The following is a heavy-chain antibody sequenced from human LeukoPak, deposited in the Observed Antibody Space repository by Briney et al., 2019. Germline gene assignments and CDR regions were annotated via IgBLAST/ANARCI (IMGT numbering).Heavy chain of an antibody. CDR1: GFTFSSYS. J-gene: IGHJ5*02. CDR2: ISSSSSYI. CDR3: ARDLYGDYGNNWFDP. V-gene: IGHV3-21*01. Sequence: GGSLRLSCAASGFTFSSYSMNWVRQAPGKGLGWVSSISSSSSYIYYADSVKGRFTISRDNAKNSLYLQMNSLRAEDTAVYYCARDLYGDYGNNWFDPWGQGTLVTVSS. D-gene: IGHD4-17*01.